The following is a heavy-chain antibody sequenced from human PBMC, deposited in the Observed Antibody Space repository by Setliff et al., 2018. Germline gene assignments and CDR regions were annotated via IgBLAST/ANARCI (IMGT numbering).Heavy chain of an antibody. D-gene: IGHD3-22*01. V-gene: IGHV4-4*07. Sequence: SETLSLTCTVSGDSISTYYWSWIRRPAGKGLEWIGRVFVDGSTNYNPSLKSRVTMSVDTSKNQFSLKSTSVTAADTAIYYCARDTSSDWAAWFDPWSQGILVTVSS. CDR2: VFVDGST. CDR1: GDSISTYY. CDR3: ARDTSSDWAAWFDP. J-gene: IGHJ5*02.